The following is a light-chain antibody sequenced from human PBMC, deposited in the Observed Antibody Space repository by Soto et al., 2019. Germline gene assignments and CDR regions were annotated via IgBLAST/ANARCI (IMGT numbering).Light chain of an antibody. CDR3: QSYDSSLEGWEV. Sequence: QSVLTQPPSVSGAPGQRVTISCTGSSSNIGAGYDVHWYQQLPGTAPKLLIYGNSNRPSGVPDRFSGSKSGTSASLAITGLQAEDEADYYCQSYDSSLEGWEVFGGGTKLTVL. CDR2: GNS. J-gene: IGLJ2*01. CDR1: SSNIGAGYD. V-gene: IGLV1-40*01.